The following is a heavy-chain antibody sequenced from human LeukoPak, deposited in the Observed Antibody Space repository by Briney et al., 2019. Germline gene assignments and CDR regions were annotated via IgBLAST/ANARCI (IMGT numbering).Heavy chain of an antibody. J-gene: IGHJ4*02. CDR1: GVSISSGGYY. D-gene: IGHD4-17*01. Sequence: PSETLSLTCTVSGVSISSGGYYWSWIRQLPGKGLEWIGYIYYSGSTYYNPSLKSRVTLSVDTSKNQFSLKLNSVTAADAAVYYCASLHMTTVTTPRDFWGQGTLVTVSS. V-gene: IGHV4-31*03. CDR2: IYYSGST. CDR3: ASLHMTTVTTPRDF.